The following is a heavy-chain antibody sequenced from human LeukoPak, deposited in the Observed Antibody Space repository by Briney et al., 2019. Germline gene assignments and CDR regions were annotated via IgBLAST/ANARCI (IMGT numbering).Heavy chain of an antibody. CDR3: AREMGVVTAHGIDV. CDR1: GGSISSISSNNYH. CDR2: IYYSGST. J-gene: IGHJ6*02. D-gene: IGHD4-23*01. V-gene: IGHV4-39*02. Sequence: PSETLSLTCIVSGGSISSISSNNYHWGWIRQPLGKGLEWIGSIYYSGSTYYNPSLESRVTISVDTSKNQFSLKLSSVTAADTALYYCAREMGVVTAHGIDVWGQGTTVTVSS.